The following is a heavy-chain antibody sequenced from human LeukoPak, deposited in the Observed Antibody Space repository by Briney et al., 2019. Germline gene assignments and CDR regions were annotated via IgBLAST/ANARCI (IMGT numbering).Heavy chain of an antibody. Sequence: SETLSLTCAVYGGSVSGYYWSWIRQPPGKGLEWIGEINHSGSTNYNPSLKSRVTISVDTSKNQFSLKLSSVTAADTAVYYCAGYYGGYWGQGTLVTVSS. J-gene: IGHJ4*02. CDR3: AGYYGGY. CDR1: GGSVSGYY. D-gene: IGHD2-21*01. CDR2: INHSGST. V-gene: IGHV4-34*01.